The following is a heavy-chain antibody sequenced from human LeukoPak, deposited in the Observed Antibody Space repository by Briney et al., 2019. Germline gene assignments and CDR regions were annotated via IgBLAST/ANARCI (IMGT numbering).Heavy chain of an antibody. D-gene: IGHD6-19*01. CDR1: GFTFSSYA. CDR3: AKAPPYGQWLVGEFDY. V-gene: IGHV3-23*01. J-gene: IGHJ4*02. CDR2: ISGSGGST. Sequence: GGSLRLSCAASGFTFSSYAMSWVRQAPGKRLEWVSAISGSGGSTYYADSVKGRFTISRDNSKNTLYLQMNSLRAEDTAVYYCAKAPPYGQWLVGEFDYWGQGTLVTVSS.